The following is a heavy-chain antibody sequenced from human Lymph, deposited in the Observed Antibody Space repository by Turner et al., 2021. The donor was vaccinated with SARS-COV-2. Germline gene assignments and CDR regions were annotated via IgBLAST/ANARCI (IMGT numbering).Heavy chain of an antibody. J-gene: IGHJ3*02. CDR1: GLTVGSNY. CDR3: ARDFREGAFDI. D-gene: IGHD3-10*01. Sequence: EVQLVESGGCLVLPVGSLRLSCAASGLTVGSNYMNWVRQAPGKGLEWVSVIYSGGSTFYADSVKGRFTISRDNSKNTLYLQMHSLGAEDTAVYYCARDFREGAFDIWGQGTMVTISS. V-gene: IGHV3-66*01. CDR2: IYSGGST.